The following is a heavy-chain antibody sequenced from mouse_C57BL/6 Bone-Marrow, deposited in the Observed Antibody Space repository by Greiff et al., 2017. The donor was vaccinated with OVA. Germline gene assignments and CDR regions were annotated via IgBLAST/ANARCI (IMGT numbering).Heavy chain of an antibody. V-gene: IGHV1-15*01. CDR3: TRCYSNYYAMDY. CDR1: GYTFTDYE. D-gene: IGHD2-5*01. CDR2: IDPETGGT. Sequence: VQLQQSGAELVRPGASVTLSCKASGYTFTDYEMHWVKQTPVHGLEWIGAIDPETGGTAYNQKFKGKAILPADKSSSKAYMELRSLTSEDSAVYCCTRCYSNYYAMDYWGQGTSVTVSS. J-gene: IGHJ4*01.